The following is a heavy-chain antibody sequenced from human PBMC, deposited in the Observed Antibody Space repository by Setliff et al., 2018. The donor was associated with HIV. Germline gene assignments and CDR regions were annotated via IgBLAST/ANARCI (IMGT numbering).Heavy chain of an antibody. V-gene: IGHV4-59*11. Sequence: SETLSLTCTVSGGSISSHYWSWIRQAPGKGLEWIGTMYFRGNARNSPSLKSRVTILVDTSKNQLSLNLTSVTAADTAVYYCARVETTLNVVPDAFDIWGQGTMVTVSS. D-gene: IGHD4-17*01. CDR2: MYFRGNA. CDR3: ARVETTLNVVPDAFDI. J-gene: IGHJ3*02. CDR1: GGSISSHY.